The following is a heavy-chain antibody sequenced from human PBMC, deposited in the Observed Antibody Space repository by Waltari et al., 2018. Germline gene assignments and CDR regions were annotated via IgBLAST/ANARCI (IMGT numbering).Heavy chain of an antibody. V-gene: IGHV3-74*01. J-gene: IGHJ4*02. Sequence: EVQLVESGGGLVQPGGSLRLSCEASGFTFSSSYMHWVRQAPGKGLVWVSRINTDGSSTNYADSVKDRFTISRDNGKNTLYLQMNSLRAEDAAVYYCARDGGGNGYIHYWGQGTLVTVSS. D-gene: IGHD3-16*01. CDR3: ARDGGGNGYIHY. CDR1: GFTFSSSY. CDR2: INTDGSST.